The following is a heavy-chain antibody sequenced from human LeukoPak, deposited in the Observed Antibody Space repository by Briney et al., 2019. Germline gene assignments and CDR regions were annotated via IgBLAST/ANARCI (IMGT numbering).Heavy chain of an antibody. CDR2: IKQDGSER. J-gene: IGHJ6*01. D-gene: IGHD4/OR15-4a*01. CDR1: GLTFSNYA. V-gene: IGHV3-7*01. CDR3: AREIPSSAPVMVPYGMDV. Sequence: PGGSLRLSCAASGLTFSNYAMSWVRQAPGKGLEWVANIKQDGSERYYVDSVKGRFTISRDNAKNSPYLQMNSLRAEDTAVYYCAREIPSSAPVMVPYGMDVWGQGTTVT.